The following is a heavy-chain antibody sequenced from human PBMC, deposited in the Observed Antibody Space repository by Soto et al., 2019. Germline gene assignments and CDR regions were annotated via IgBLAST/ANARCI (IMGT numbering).Heavy chain of an antibody. Sequence: ASVKVSCKASGDTFTGYYMHWGRQAPGQGLEWMGWINPNSGGTNYAQKFQGWVTMTRDTSISTAYMELSRLRSDDPSVSYCASTSTGDPIGSDAFDIWGQGTMVTVSS. CDR2: INPNSGGT. J-gene: IGHJ3*02. CDR3: ASTSTGDPIGSDAFDI. CDR1: GDTFTGYY. V-gene: IGHV1-2*04. D-gene: IGHD7-27*01.